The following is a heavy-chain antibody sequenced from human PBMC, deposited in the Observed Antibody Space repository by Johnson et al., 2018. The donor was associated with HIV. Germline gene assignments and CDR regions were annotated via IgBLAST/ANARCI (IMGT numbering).Heavy chain of an antibody. D-gene: IGHD4-17*01. CDR3: ARDPHIPTVTTPSYAFDI. J-gene: IGHJ3*02. V-gene: IGHV3-30*02. CDR1: GFTFDDYG. CDR2: IRYDGRNK. Sequence: QVQLVESGGGLVQPGGSLRLSCAASGFTFDDYGMHWVRQAPGKGLEWVAFIRYDGRNKYYADSVKGRFTISRDNSKNTLYLQMNSLRAEDTAVYYCARDPHIPTVTTPSYAFDIWGQGTLVTVSS.